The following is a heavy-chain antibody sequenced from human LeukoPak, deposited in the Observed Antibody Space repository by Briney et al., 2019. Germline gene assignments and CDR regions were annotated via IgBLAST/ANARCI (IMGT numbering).Heavy chain of an antibody. CDR1: GGTFSSYA. CDR2: IIPIFGTA. V-gene: IGHV1-69*13. Sequence: GASVKVSCKASGGTFSSYAISWVRQAPGQGLEWMGGIIPIFGTANYAQKFQGRVTITADESTSTAYMELSSLRSEDTAVYYCAARPTTVVTPTAEPFDYWGQGTLVAVSS. J-gene: IGHJ4*02. CDR3: AARPTTVVTPTAEPFDY. D-gene: IGHD4-23*01.